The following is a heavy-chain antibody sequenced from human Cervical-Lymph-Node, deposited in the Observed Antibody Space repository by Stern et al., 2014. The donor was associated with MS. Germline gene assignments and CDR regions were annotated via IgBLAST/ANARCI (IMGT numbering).Heavy chain of an antibody. Sequence: QVQLGQSGAEVKKPGSSVKVSCKASGGTFSSYAISWVRQAPGQGLEWMGGIIPIFVTANNAQKFQGRVTITADKSTSTAYMELSSLTSEDTAIYYCARAWHGGTVSTITAFDVWGQGTMVTDSS. V-gene: IGHV1-69*06. CDR1: GGTFSSYA. J-gene: IGHJ3*01. CDR2: IIPIFVTA. D-gene: IGHD5/OR15-5a*01. CDR3: ARAWHGGTVSTITAFDV.